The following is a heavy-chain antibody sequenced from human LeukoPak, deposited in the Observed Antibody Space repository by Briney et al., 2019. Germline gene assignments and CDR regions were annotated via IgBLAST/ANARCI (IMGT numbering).Heavy chain of an antibody. CDR1: GGSISSSSYY. D-gene: IGHD3-10*01. CDR3: ARVYYYGSGSFNLDY. J-gene: IGHJ4*02. Sequence: PSETLSLTCTVSGGSISSSSYYWGWIRQPPGKGLEWIGSIYYSGSTYYNPSLKSRVTISVDTSKNQFSLKLSSVTAADTAVYYCARVYYYGSGSFNLDYWGQGTLVTASS. CDR2: IYYSGST. V-gene: IGHV4-39*07.